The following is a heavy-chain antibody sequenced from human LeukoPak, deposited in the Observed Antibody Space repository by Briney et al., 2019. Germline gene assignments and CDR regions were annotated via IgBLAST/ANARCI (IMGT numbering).Heavy chain of an antibody. V-gene: IGHV3-30*03. CDR2: ISYDGSDK. CDR1: GFTFRNYG. CDR3: ASLRSGSGTFYNDY. Sequence: GGSLRLSCAASGFTFRNYGMQWVRQTPGKGLEWMTLISYDGSDKYYADSVKGRFSISRDNSKNTLYLQMNSLRAEDTAVYYCASLRSGSGTFYNDYWGQGTLVTVSS. J-gene: IGHJ4*02. D-gene: IGHD3-10*01.